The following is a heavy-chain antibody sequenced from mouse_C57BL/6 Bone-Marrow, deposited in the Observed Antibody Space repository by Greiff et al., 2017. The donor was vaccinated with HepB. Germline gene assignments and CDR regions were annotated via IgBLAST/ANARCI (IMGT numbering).Heavy chain of an antibody. CDR1: GFSFNTYA. CDR2: IRSKSNNYAT. J-gene: IGHJ4*01. D-gene: IGHD2-5*01. Sequence: EVKLVESGGGLVQPKGSLKLSCAASGFSFNTYAMNWVRQAPGKGLEWVARIRSKSNNYATYYADSVKDRFTISRDDSESMLYLQMNNLKTEDTAMYYCVRQRAYYSNPSYAMDYWGQGTSVTVSS. V-gene: IGHV10-1*01. CDR3: VRQRAYYSNPSYAMDY.